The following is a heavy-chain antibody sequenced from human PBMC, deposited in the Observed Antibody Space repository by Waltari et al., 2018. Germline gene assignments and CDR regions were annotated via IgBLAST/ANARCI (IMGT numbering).Heavy chain of an antibody. CDR2: VYYSGST. J-gene: IGHJ4*02. V-gene: IGHV4-39*07. CDR1: DDSISSSFHY. D-gene: IGHD2-2*02. CDR3: ARDGRGYCSGTSCYTYFDY. Sequence: QVQLQESGPGLVKPSETLSLTCTVSDDSISSSFHYWGWIPQPPGKGLEWIGSVYYSGSTNYNPSLQSRVTISVDMSKNQFSLKLNSVTAADTAVYFCARDGRGYCSGTSCYTYFDYWGQETLVTVSS.